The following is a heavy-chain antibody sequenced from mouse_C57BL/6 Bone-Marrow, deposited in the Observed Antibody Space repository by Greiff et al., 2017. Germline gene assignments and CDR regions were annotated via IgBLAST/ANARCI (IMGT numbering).Heavy chain of an antibody. J-gene: IGHJ4*01. D-gene: IGHD2-3*01. CDR3: ARSRIYDGYYDAMDY. CDR2: INPNNGGT. CDR1: GYTFTDYY. V-gene: IGHV1-26*01. Sequence: VQLQQSGPELVKPGASVKISCKASGYTFTDYYMNWVKQSHGKSLEWIGDINPNNGGTSYNQKFKGKATLTVDKSSSTAYMELRSLTSEDSAVYYCARSRIYDGYYDAMDYWGQGTSVTVSS.